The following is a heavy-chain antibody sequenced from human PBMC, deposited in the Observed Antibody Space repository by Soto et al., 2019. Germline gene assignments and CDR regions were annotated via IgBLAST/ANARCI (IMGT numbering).Heavy chain of an antibody. CDR1: GFTFSSYG. CDR3: AKWGSSSGWYDDYYYGMDV. V-gene: IGHV3-33*06. CDR2: IWYDGSNK. D-gene: IGHD6-19*01. Sequence: QVQLVESGGGVVQPGRSLRLSCAASGFTFSSYGMHWVRQAPGKGLEWVAVIWYDGSNKYYADSVKGRFTISRDNSKNTLYLQMNSLRAEDTAVYYCAKWGSSSGWYDDYYYGMDVWGQGTTVTVSS. J-gene: IGHJ6*02.